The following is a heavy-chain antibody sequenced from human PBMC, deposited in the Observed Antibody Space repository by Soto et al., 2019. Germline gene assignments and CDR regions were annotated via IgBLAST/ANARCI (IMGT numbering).Heavy chain of an antibody. Sequence: SETLSLTCAVYGGSFSGYYWSWIRQPPGKGLEWIGEINHSGSTNYNPSLKSRVTISVDTSKNQFSLKLSSVTAADTAVYYCARAHVLRFFRHWGQGTLVTGS. CDR3: ARAHVLRFFRH. J-gene: IGHJ4*02. CDR1: GGSFSGYY. D-gene: IGHD3-3*01. V-gene: IGHV4-34*01. CDR2: INHSGST.